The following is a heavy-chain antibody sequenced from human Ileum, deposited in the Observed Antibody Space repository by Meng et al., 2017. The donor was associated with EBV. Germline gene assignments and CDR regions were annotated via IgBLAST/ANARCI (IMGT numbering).Heavy chain of an antibody. CDR1: GGSISNSNYS. V-gene: IGHV4-30-4*01. J-gene: IGHJ2*01. Sequence: PLAGSGSGPAKPSVTLTLPCTVSGGSISNSNYSLSWILQPPGKGLEWSGQIYNSGSTYYNPSLKSRITISVDTSKNQFSLKLSSVTAADTAVYYCARGQKGYFDLWGRGTLVTVSS. CDR2: IYNSGST. CDR3: ARGQKGYFDL.